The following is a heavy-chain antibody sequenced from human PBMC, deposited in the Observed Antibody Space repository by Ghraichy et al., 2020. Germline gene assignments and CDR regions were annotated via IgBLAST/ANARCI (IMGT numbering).Heavy chain of an antibody. CDR3: ARARYNWNYDLDY. D-gene: IGHD1-7*01. CDR1: GFTFSHYW. CDR2: IKSDGSEK. Sequence: GGSLRLSCVGSGFTFSHYWVSWVRQAPGKGLEWVANIKSDGSEKYSVDSVRGRFTISRDNAKNSLYLQMNSLRAEDTAVYYCARARYNWNYDLDYWGQGTLVTVSS. J-gene: IGHJ4*02. V-gene: IGHV3-7*04.